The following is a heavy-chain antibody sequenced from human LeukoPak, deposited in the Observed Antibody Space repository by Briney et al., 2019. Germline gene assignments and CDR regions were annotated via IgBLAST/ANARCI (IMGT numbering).Heavy chain of an antibody. D-gene: IGHD6-13*01. J-gene: IGHJ4*02. CDR2: INLSGGSA. CDR1: GYTFTGYY. V-gene: IGHV1-46*01. Sequence: ASVKVSCKASGYTFTGYYMHWVRQAPGRGLEWMGIINLSGGSATYAQKFQGRVTMTRDTSTSTVYMELSSLRSEDTAVYYCATSLPAAGYYFDYWGQGTLVTVSS. CDR3: ATSLPAAGYYFDY.